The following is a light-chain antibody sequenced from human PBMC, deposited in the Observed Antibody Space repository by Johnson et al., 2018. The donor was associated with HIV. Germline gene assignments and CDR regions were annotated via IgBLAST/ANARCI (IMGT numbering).Light chain of an antibody. Sequence: QSVLTQPPSASGTPGQRVTISCSGSSSNIGSNTVHWYQQLPGTAPTLLIYEHTERPSGIPDRFSGSKSGTSATLAITGLQTGDEADYYCGTWDTSPSAGGVFGSGTKVTVL. J-gene: IGLJ1*01. CDR1: SSNIGSNT. CDR2: EHT. CDR3: GTWDTSPSAGGV. V-gene: IGLV1-51*02.